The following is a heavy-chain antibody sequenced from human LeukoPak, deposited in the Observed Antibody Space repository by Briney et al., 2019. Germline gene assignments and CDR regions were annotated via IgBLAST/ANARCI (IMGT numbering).Heavy chain of an antibody. J-gene: IGHJ4*02. Sequence: ASVKVSCKVSGYTLTELSMHWVRQAPGKGLEWMGGFDPEDGETIYAQKFQGRVTMTGDTSTDTAYMELSSLRSEDTAVYYCATDRIRTYYFDYWGQGTLVTVSS. CDR3: ATDRIRTYYFDY. CDR1: GYTLTELS. CDR2: FDPEDGET. V-gene: IGHV1-24*01. D-gene: IGHD5-18*01.